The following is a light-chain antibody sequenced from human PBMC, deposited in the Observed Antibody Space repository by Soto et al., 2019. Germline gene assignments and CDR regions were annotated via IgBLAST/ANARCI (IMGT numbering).Light chain of an antibody. CDR3: QQRSNWPKT. CDR2: DAS. Sequence: EIVLTQSPGTLSLSPGERATLSCRASQSVSSYLAWYQQKPGQAPRLLIYDASNRATGIPARFSGSGSGTDFTLTISSLEPEDFAVYYCQQRSNWPKTFGQGTRLE. J-gene: IGKJ5*01. V-gene: IGKV3-11*01. CDR1: QSVSSY.